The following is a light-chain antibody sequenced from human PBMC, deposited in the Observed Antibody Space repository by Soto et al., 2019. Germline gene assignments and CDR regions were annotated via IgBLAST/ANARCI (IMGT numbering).Light chain of an antibody. V-gene: IGLV2-14*01. CDR1: SSDVGGYNY. CDR2: DVS. J-gene: IGLJ1*01. Sequence: QSALTQPASVSGSPGQSITISCTGTSSDVGGYNYVSWYQQHPGKAPKLMIYDVSNRPSGVSNRFSGSKSGNTASLTISGLQAEDEADYYCSSYTSSSTRRVFGTGTKLT. CDR3: SSYTSSSTRRV.